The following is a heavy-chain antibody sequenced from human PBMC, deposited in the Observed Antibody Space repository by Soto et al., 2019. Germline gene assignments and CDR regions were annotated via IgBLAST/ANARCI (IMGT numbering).Heavy chain of an antibody. CDR1: GFTFSSYS. D-gene: IGHD3-22*01. V-gene: IGHV3-21*01. CDR3: ARDSYYYDSSGYDYDAFXI. Sequence: GGSLRLSCAASGFTFSSYSMNWVRQAPGKGLEWVSSISSSSSYIYYADSVKGRFTISRDNAKNSLYLQMNSLRAEDTAVYYCARDSYYYDSSGYDYDAFXIWGQGTMVTVSS. J-gene: IGHJ3*02. CDR2: ISSSSSYI.